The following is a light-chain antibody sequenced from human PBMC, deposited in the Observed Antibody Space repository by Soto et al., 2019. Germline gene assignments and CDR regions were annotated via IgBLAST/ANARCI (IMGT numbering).Light chain of an antibody. CDR1: QSVGSY. Sequence: EIEMTQSPATLSVSPGERATLSGIAIQSVGSYLAWYQQKPGQAPRLVIYAASNRATGIPARFSGSGSGTEFTLTISSLQSEDFAVYYCQQYTNWVRTFGQGTKVDIK. V-gene: IGKV3-15*01. J-gene: IGKJ1*01. CDR2: AAS. CDR3: QQYTNWVRT.